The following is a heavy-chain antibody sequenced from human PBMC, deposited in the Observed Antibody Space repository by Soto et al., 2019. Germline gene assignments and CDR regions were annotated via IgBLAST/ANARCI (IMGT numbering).Heavy chain of an antibody. CDR1: GGSISSGGYY. CDR2: IYYCGST. CDR3: ARGSADYDSSGDFDY. J-gene: IGHJ4*02. D-gene: IGHD3-22*01. V-gene: IGHV4-31*03. Sequence: QVQLQESGPGLVKPSQTLSLTCTVSGGSISSGGYYWSWIRQHPGKGLEWIGYIYYCGSTYYNPPRKSRLTFPVDTSKNQFSLNLSSVNAADRGVYYCARGSADYDSSGDFDYWGQGSLVTVSS.